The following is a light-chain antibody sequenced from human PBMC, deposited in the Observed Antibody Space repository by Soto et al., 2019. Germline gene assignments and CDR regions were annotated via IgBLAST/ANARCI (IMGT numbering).Light chain of an antibody. CDR2: GVS. CDR1: QSVTSSY. CDR3: QQYGVSPLT. V-gene: IGKV3-20*01. J-gene: IGKJ4*01. Sequence: EIVLTQSPGTVSLSPGVRATLSCRASQSVTSSYLAWYQQKPGQAPRLLIYGVSSRATGIPDRFSGSGAGTDFTLTISRLEPEEFAVYYCQQYGVSPLTVGGGTKVDSK.